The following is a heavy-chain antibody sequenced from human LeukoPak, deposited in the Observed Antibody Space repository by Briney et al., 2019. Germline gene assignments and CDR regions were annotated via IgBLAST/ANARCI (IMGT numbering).Heavy chain of an antibody. D-gene: IGHD5-24*01. J-gene: IGHJ4*02. CDR3: AKPMTTSDDY. Sequence: PGGSLRLSCSASGFTFSSYAMSWVRQAPGKGLEWVSAISGSGGRTYYADSVRGRITISRDNSKNTLYLQMNSLRAEDTAVYYCAKPMTTSDDYWGQGTLVTVSS. CDR1: GFTFSSYA. V-gene: IGHV3-23*01. CDR2: ISGSGGRT.